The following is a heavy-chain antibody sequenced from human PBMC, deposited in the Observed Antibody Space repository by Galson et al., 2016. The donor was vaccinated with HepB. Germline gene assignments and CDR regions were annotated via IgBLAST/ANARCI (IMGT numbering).Heavy chain of an antibody. CDR1: GSTFNTYG. D-gene: IGHD2/OR15-2a*01. V-gene: IGHV3-33*06. J-gene: IGHJ6*02. CDR3: AKVIGRDAYYYYSMDV. CDR2: IWYEGSNK. Sequence: SLPLSCAASGSTFNTYGPHWPRQAPCKGLEWVAVIWYEGSNKYYADSVKGRFTISRDNSKNTLYLQMNGLRAEDTAVYYCAKVIGRDAYYYYSMDVWGQGTTVTVSS.